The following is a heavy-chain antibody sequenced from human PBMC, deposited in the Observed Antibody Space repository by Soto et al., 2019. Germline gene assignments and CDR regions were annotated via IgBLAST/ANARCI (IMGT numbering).Heavy chain of an antibody. CDR2: ISYTGSTI. J-gene: IGHJ4*02. CDR1: GFTFSNYE. CDR3: ARGLRIYYDRSGLHY. Sequence: LRLSCAASGFTFSNYEMNWVRQTPGKGLEWVSYISYTGSTIYYADSVRGRFTISRDNSKNSLYLQMNSLRAEDTAVYYCARGLRIYYDRSGLHYWGQGTLVTVSS. V-gene: IGHV3-48*03. D-gene: IGHD3-22*01.